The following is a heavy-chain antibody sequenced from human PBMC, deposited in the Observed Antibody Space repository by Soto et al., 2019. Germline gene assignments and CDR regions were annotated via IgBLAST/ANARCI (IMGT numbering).Heavy chain of an antibody. CDR2: IYYSGST. J-gene: IGHJ6*02. Sequence: SETLSLTCTVSGGSISSGDYYWSWIRQPPGKGLEWIGYIYYSGSTYYNPSLKSRVTISVDTSRNQFSLKLSSVTAADTAVYYCARMGMRRHGMDVWGQGTTVTVSS. V-gene: IGHV4-30-4*01. CDR3: ARMGMRRHGMDV. D-gene: IGHD6-25*01. CDR1: GGSISSGDYY.